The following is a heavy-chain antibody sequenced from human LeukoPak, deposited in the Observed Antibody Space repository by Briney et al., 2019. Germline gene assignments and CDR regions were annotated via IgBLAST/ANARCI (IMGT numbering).Heavy chain of an antibody. CDR3: ARAEMATIGFDY. Sequence: GASVKVSCKASGYTFTSYDINWVRQATGQGLEWMGWMNPNSGNTGYAQKFQGRVTMTRDTSISTAYMELSRLRSDDTAVYYCARAEMATIGFDYWGQGTLVTVSS. J-gene: IGHJ4*02. CDR1: GYTFTSYD. D-gene: IGHD5-24*01. CDR2: MNPNSGNT. V-gene: IGHV1-8*02.